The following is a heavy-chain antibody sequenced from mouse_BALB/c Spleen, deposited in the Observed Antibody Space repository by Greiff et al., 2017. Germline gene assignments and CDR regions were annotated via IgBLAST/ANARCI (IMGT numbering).Heavy chain of an antibody. CDR3: ARTLGNYDPFDY. CDR2: ISSGSSTI. Sequence: EVQRVESGGGLVQPGGSRKLSCAASGFTFSSFGMHWVRQAPEKGLEWVAYISSGSSTIYYADTVKGRFTISRDNPKNTLFLQMTSLRSEDTAMYYCARTLGNYDPFDYWGQGTTLTVSS. V-gene: IGHV5-17*02. J-gene: IGHJ2*01. CDR1: GFTFSSFG. D-gene: IGHD2-1*01.